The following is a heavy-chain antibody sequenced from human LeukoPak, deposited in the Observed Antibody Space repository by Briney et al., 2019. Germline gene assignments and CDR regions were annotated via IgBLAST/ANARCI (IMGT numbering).Heavy chain of an antibody. J-gene: IGHJ4*02. CDR2: IRYDGSNK. CDR3: ANSAVVVAATLDY. V-gene: IGHV3-30*02. CDR1: GFTFSSYG. D-gene: IGHD2-15*01. Sequence: EGSLRLSCAASGFTFSSYGMHWVRQAPGKGLEWVAFIRYDGSNKYYADSVKGRFTISRDNSKNTLYLQMNSLRAEDTAVYYCANSAVVVAATLDYWGQGTLVTVSS.